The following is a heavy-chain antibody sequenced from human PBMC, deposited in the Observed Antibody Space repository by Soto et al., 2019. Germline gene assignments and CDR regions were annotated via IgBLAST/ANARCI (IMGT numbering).Heavy chain of an antibody. CDR3: ARDNWNYVSAFDI. CDR2: IWNDGTNK. CDR1: GFTFSSYA. V-gene: IGHV3-33*01. D-gene: IGHD1-7*01. Sequence: QVQLVESGGGVVQPGRSLRLSCAASGFTFSSYAMHWVRQAPGKGLEWVAVIWNDGTNKYYADSVKGRFTISRDNSKTTLYLQMNSLRAEDTAVYYCARDNWNYVSAFDIWGQGTMGTVSS. J-gene: IGHJ3*02.